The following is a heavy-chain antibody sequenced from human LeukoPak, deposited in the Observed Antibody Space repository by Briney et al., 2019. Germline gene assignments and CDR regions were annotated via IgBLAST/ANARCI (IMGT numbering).Heavy chain of an antibody. CDR3: ARTYYDSPSGWFDP. J-gene: IGHJ5*02. CDR2: IYYSGST. V-gene: IGHV4-30-4*01. CDR1: GGSISSGDYY. Sequence: SETLSLTCTVSGGSISSGDYYWSWIRQPPGKGLEWIVYIYYSGSTYYNPSLKSRVTISVDTSKNQFSLKLSSVTAADTAVYYCARTYYDSPSGWFDPWGQRTLVTVSS. D-gene: IGHD3-22*01.